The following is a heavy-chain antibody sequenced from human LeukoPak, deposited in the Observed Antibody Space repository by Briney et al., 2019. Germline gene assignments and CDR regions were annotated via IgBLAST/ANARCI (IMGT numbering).Heavy chain of an antibody. V-gene: IGHV4-31*03. J-gene: IGHJ5*02. CDR2: IYYSGST. CDR3: ASLSGLRREMELWFDP. D-gene: IGHD5-24*01. CDR1: GGSISSGGYY. Sequence: SETLSLTCTVSGGSISSGGYYWSWIRQHPGKGLEWIGYIYYSGSTYYNPSLESRVTISVDTSKNQFSLKLSSVTAADTAVYYCASLSGLRREMELWFDPWGQGTLVTVSS.